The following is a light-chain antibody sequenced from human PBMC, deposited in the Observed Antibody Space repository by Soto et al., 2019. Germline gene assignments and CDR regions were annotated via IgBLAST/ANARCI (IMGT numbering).Light chain of an antibody. CDR1: QSVSSSY. CDR2: GAS. J-gene: IGKJ4*01. CDR3: QQYGSSRGT. V-gene: IGKV3-20*01. Sequence: EIVLTQSPGTLSLSPGERATLSCRASQSVSSSYLAWYHQKPVQAPRLLIYGASSRATGIPDRFSGSGSGTDFTLTISRLEPEDFAVYYCQQYGSSRGTFGGGTKVEIK.